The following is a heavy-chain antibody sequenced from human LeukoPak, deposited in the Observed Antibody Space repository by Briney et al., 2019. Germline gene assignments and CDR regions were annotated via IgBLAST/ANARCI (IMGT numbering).Heavy chain of an antibody. J-gene: IGHJ6*02. CDR1: GYTFTSYD. CDR2: MNPNSGNT. CDR3: ARGAQVGYFDWISNYGMDV. D-gene: IGHD3-9*01. V-gene: IGHV1-8*01. Sequence: ASVKVSCKASGYTFTSYDINWVRQATGQGLEWMGWMNPNSGNTGYAQKFQGRVTMTRNTSISTAYMELSSLRSEDTAVYYCARGAQVGYFDWISNYGMDVWGQGTTVTVSS.